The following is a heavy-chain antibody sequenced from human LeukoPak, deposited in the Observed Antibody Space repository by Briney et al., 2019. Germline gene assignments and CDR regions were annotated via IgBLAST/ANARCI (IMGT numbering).Heavy chain of an antibody. D-gene: IGHD3-10*02. CDR1: GFRFTDYA. CDR3: AELGITMIGGV. J-gene: IGHJ6*04. V-gene: IGHV3-9*01. CDR2: IDWISHGI. Sequence: TGGSLRLSCAASGFRFTDYAMHWVRQAPGKGLEWVSGIDWISHGIDYADSVRGRFTISRDNAKNSLYLQMNSLRAEDTAVYYCAELGITMIGGVWGKGTTVTISS.